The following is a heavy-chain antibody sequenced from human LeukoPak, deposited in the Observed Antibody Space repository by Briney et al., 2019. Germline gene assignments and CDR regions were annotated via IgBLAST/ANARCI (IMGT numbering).Heavy chain of an antibody. V-gene: IGHV1-24*01. CDR3: AKDFEEWLVPGVSDY. Sequence: ASVTVSCTVSGYTLTELSMHWVRQAPGKGLEWMGGFDPEDGETIYAQKFQGRVTMTEDTSTDTAYMELSSLRSEDTAVYYCAKDFEEWLVPGVSDYWGQGTLVTVSS. CDR2: FDPEDGET. J-gene: IGHJ4*02. CDR1: GYTLTELS. D-gene: IGHD6-19*01.